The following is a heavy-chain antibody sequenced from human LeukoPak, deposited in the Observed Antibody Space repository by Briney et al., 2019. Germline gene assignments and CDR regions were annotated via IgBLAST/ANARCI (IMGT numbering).Heavy chain of an antibody. CDR2: IDPNSGVT. CDR1: GYTLTDNR. CDR3: ARELGINAFDV. V-gene: IGHV1-2*02. J-gene: IGHJ3*01. Sequence: ASVKVSCKASGYTLTDNRLYWVRQAPGQGLEWMGWIDPNSGVTNFAQNFQGRLTMTTDTSISTAYMELSRLTSDDTTVYYCARELGINAFDVWGQGTLVTVFS. D-gene: IGHD7-27*01.